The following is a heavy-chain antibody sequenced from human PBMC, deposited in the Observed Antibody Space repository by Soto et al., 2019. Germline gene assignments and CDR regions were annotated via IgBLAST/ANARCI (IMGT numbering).Heavy chain of an antibody. CDR2: ISYDGSNE. CDR3: AKSRLSWEGYYYGMDI. Sequence: QVQLVESGGGVVQPGRSLRLSCAASGFTFSSYGIHWVRQAPGKGLEWVAVISYDGSNEYYADSVKGRFTISRDNSKTTLYLQMNSLGTEDTAVYFCAKSRLSWEGYYYGMDIWGQGTTVTVSS. CDR1: GFTFSSYG. J-gene: IGHJ6*02. D-gene: IGHD1-26*01. V-gene: IGHV3-30*18.